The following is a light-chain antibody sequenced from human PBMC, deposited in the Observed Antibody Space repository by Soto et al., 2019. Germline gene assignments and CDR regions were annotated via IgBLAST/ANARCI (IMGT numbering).Light chain of an antibody. Sequence: DIVMTQSPDSLAVSLGERATINCKSSQSVLYSSNNKNYLAWYQQKPGQPPKLLIYWASTRESGVPDRFSGSGSGTAFTLTISSLQAEDVAVYYCQQYYSTPRTFGQGTKAEIK. J-gene: IGKJ1*01. CDR2: WAS. CDR3: QQYYSTPRT. CDR1: QSVLYSSNNKNY. V-gene: IGKV4-1*01.